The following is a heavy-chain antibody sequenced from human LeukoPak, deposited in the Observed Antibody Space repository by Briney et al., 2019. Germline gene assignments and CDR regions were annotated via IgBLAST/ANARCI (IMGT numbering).Heavy chain of an antibody. D-gene: IGHD6-6*01. J-gene: IGHJ4*02. CDR3: ARVAGYSSSSGLFY. V-gene: IGHV3-21*01. CDR1: GFTFSSYS. Sequence: PGGSLRLSCAASGFTFSSYSMNWVRQTPGKGLEWVSSISSSSSYIYYADSVKGRFTISRDNAKNSLYLQMNSLRAEDTAVYYCARVAGYSSSSGLFYWGQGTLVTVSS. CDR2: ISSSSSYI.